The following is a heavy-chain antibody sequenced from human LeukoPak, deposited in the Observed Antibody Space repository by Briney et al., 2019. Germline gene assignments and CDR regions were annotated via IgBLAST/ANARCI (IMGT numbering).Heavy chain of an antibody. CDR2: IYYSGST. CDR1: GGSISSYY. J-gene: IGHJ3*02. Sequence: SETLSLTCTVSGGSISSYYWSWIRQPPGKGLEWIGYIYYSGSTNYNPSLKSRVTISVDTSKNQFSLKLSSVTAADTAVYYCARPAIVGTHDAFDIWGQETMVTVSS. D-gene: IGHD3-22*01. CDR3: ARPAIVGTHDAFDI. V-gene: IGHV4-59*08.